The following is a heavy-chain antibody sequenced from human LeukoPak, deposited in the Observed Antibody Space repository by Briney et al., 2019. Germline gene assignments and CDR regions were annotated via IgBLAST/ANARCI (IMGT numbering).Heavy chain of an antibody. J-gene: IGHJ4*02. CDR2: INAGGDVV. CDR1: GFTFNSLG. Sequence: PGGSLRLSCAASGFTFNSLGMNCARQAPGKGREWVSHINAGGDVVYYANSVRGRFTISRDTAKNSLYLQMNSLRNEDTALYYCARDRDYASDYWGQGTLVTVSS. V-gene: IGHV3-48*02. D-gene: IGHD4-17*01. CDR3: ARDRDYASDY.